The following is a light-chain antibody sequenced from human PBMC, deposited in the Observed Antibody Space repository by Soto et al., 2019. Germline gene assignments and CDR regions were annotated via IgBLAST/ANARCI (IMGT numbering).Light chain of an antibody. CDR3: AAWDDSLNALCV. CDR1: SSNIGSNT. V-gene: IGLV1-44*01. CDR2: SNN. J-gene: IGLJ1*01. Sequence: QSVLTQPPSASGTPGQRVTISCSGSSSNIGSNTVNWYQQLPGTAPKLLIYSNNQRPSGVPDRFSGSKSGTSASLAISGLQSEDEADYYCAAWDDSLNALCVFGTGTKVTVL.